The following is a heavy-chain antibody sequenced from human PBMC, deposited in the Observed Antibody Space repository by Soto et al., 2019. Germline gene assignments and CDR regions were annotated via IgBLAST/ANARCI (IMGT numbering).Heavy chain of an antibody. CDR1: GVTFESTA. V-gene: IGHV1-58*01. Sequence: GASVEVSCEESGVTFESTAGRSPRHASRKRLEWIGWIVVGSGNTNYAQKFQERVTITRDMSTSTAYMELSSLRSEDTAVYYCAAVFFQAEDGIRDL. J-gene: IGHJ2*01. D-gene: IGHD2-21*01. CDR2: IVVGSGNT. CDR3: AAVFFQAEDGIRDL.